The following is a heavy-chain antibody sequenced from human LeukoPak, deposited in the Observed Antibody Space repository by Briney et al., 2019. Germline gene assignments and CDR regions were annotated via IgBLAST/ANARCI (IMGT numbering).Heavy chain of an antibody. CDR2: IYYSGST. D-gene: IGHD3-9*01. Sequence: TAETLSLTCKASGCAISIYSWSWLRQPPGKGLEWIGTIYYSGSTNYNPSLKRRVTQSVDTSKNQFSLKLSSVTAVDTAVYYCARLRPDYDILTGFPMDVWGPGTTVTVSS. CDR3: ARLRPDYDILTGFPMDV. V-gene: IGHV4-59*01. J-gene: IGHJ6*02. CDR1: GCAISIYS.